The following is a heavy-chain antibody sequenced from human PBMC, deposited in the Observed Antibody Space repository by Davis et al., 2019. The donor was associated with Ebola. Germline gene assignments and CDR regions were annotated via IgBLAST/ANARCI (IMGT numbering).Heavy chain of an antibody. D-gene: IGHD1-14*01. J-gene: IGHJ4*02. CDR3: AGGRSRSEEPDFDY. Sequence: ASVKVSCKASGYTFTNYGITWVRQAPGQGLEWMGWINPHNGNTNYAQNVQGRVTITRDTSASTVYMDLSSLGYEDMAMYYCAGGRSRSEEPDFDYWGQGTLVAVSS. V-gene: IGHV1-18*03. CDR1: GYTFTNYG. CDR2: INPHNGNT.